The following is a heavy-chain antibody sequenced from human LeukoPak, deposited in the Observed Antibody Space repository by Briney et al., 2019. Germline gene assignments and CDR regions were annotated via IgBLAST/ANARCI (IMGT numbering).Heavy chain of an antibody. J-gene: IGHJ4*02. CDR3: ARVVPAATFFDY. CDR2: VYHTGIS. V-gene: IGHV4-4*02. D-gene: IGHD2-2*01. CDR1: GGSISTNW. Sequence: SETLSLTCAVSGGSISTNWWNWVRQPPGKGLEWIGEVYHTGISNYNPSLKSRVTISVDKSKNQFSLKLSSVTAADTAVYYCARVVPAATFFDYWGQGTLVTVSS.